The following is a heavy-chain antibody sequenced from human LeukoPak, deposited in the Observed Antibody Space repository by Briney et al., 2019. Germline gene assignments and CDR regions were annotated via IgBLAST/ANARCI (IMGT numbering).Heavy chain of an antibody. CDR1: GYTFTGYY. CDR3: ARVDTAMGIDY. Sequence: GASVKVSCKASGYTFTGYYMHWVRQAPGQGLEWMGWINPNNGGTNYAQKFQGRVTMTRDTSISTAYVELSRLRSDDTAVYYCARVDTAMGIDYWGQGTLVTVSS. J-gene: IGHJ4*02. D-gene: IGHD5-18*01. CDR2: INPNNGGT. V-gene: IGHV1-2*02.